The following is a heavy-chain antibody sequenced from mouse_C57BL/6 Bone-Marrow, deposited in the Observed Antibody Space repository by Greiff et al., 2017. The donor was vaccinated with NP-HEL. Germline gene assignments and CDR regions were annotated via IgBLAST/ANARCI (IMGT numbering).Heavy chain of an antibody. J-gene: IGHJ4*01. D-gene: IGHD2-2*01. CDR2: INPNYGTT. Sequence: VHVKQSGPELVKPGASVKISCKASGYSFTDYNMNWVKQSNGKSLEWIGVINPNYGTTSYNQKFKGKATLTVDQSSSTAYMQLNSLTSEDSAVYYCAGAMVTTTYYYAMDYWGQGTSVTVSS. CDR1: GYSFTDYN. V-gene: IGHV1-39*01. CDR3: AGAMVTTTYYYAMDY.